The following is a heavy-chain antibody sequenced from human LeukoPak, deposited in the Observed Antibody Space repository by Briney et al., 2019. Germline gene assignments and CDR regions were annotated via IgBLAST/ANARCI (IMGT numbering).Heavy chain of an antibody. CDR3: ARDPVGAIGYGMDV. CDR1: GFTFSDYY. D-gene: IGHD1-26*01. CDR2: ISSSSSYT. Sequence: PGGSLRLSCAAPGFTFSDYYMSWIRQAPGKGLEWVSYISSSSSYTNYADSVKGRFTISRDSSKNTLYLQMNSLRAEDTAVYYCARDPVGAIGYGMDVWGQGTTVTVSS. V-gene: IGHV3-11*06. J-gene: IGHJ6*02.